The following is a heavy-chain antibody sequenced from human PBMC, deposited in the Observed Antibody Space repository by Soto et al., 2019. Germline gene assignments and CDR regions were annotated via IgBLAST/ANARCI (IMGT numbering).Heavy chain of an antibody. J-gene: IGHJ3*02. Sequence: GGAPRPFFSAPGFTLRKQKKKRVRQASRKGLEWGAHISLGGTTVDYADSVKGRFTISRDDADNSLFLQMNSLGAEDTALYYCVREQLYYNDVFGRPLNGFVMWAPGTMVTVS. CDR2: ISLGGTTV. CDR3: VREQLYYNDVFGRPLNGFVM. CDR1: GFTLRKQK. D-gene: IGHD2-8*01. V-gene: IGHV3-48*03.